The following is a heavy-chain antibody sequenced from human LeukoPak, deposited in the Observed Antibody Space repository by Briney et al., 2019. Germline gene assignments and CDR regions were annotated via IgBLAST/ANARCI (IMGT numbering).Heavy chain of an antibody. J-gene: IGHJ3*02. CDR1: GFTFSYYW. CDR2: INTDGTST. CDR3: AKVTLFIAAAGSPDAFDI. V-gene: IGHV3-74*01. D-gene: IGHD6-13*01. Sequence: GGSLRLSCAASGFTFSYYWMHWVRQAPGKGLVWVSRINTDGTSTSYADSVKGRFTISRDNAKNTLYLQMNSLRAEDTAVYYCAKVTLFIAAAGSPDAFDIWGQGTMVTVSS.